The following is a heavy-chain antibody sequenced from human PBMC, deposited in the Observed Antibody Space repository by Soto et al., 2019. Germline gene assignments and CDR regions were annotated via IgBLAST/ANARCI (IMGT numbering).Heavy chain of an antibody. CDR3: ARDRGYPDSFDI. Sequence: GGSLRLSWAASGCNFGPLWMRWIRQAPGKGLVWVSHINGDGNTIVYADSVRGRFTISRDNAKSTLFLQMNSLRVEDTAVYYCARDRGYPDSFDIWGQGTMVTVSS. V-gene: IGHV3-74*01. CDR2: INGDGNTI. CDR1: GCNFGPLW. D-gene: IGHD3-10*01. J-gene: IGHJ3*02.